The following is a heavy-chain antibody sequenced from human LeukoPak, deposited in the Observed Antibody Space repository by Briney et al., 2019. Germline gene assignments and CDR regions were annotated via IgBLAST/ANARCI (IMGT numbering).Heavy chain of an antibody. V-gene: IGHV3-30*02. Sequence: GGSLRLSCAASGFTFSSYGMHWVRQAPGKGLEWVAFIRYDGSNKYYADSVKGRFTISRDNSKNTLYLQMNSLRAEDTAVYYCASRGALYCSSTSCAFDIWGQGTMVTVSS. CDR1: GFTFSSYG. D-gene: IGHD2-2*01. CDR2: IRYDGSNK. J-gene: IGHJ3*02. CDR3: ASRGALYCSSTSCAFDI.